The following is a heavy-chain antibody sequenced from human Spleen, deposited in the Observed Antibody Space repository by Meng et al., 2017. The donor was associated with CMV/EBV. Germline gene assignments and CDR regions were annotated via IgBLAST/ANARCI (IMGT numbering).Heavy chain of an antibody. J-gene: IGHJ4*02. Sequence: SETLSLTCTVFGGSISGSYYYWGWIRQPPGKGLEWIATIYSSGSTYQNPSLKSRLTVSVDTSKNQFSLNLRSVTAADTAVYYCASPSTSRFYFDYWGRGALVTVSS. CDR1: GGSISGSYYY. D-gene: IGHD2-2*01. V-gene: IGHV4-39*01. CDR2: IYSSGST. CDR3: ASPSTSRFYFDY.